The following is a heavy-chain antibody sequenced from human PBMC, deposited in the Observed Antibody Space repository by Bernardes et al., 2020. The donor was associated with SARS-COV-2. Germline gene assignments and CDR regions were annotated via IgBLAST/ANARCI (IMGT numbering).Heavy chain of an antibody. J-gene: IGHJ4*02. D-gene: IGHD3-16*01. CDR3: ARHSFDYVWGAYRHIVDY. Sequence: SETLSLTCTVSGGSISSYYWSWIRQPPGKGLEWIGYIYKPGTTNYNPSFQSRVSVSVDTSRNEVSLKLTSVTAADTAVYYCARHSFDYVWGAYRHIVDYWGQGTLVTVSS. CDR2: IYKPGTT. CDR1: GGSISSYY. V-gene: IGHV4-59*08.